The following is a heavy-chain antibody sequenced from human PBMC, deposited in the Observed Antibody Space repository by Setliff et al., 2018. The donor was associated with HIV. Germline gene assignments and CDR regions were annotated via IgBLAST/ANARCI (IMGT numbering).Heavy chain of an antibody. CDR2: ISDGGGST. Sequence: GGSLRLSCAASGFTFSSYPMSWVRQSPGKGPEWVSAISDGGGSTYYAVSVKGRFTISRDNSKNTLYLQMNSLRVEDTAVYFCARDEDGYNHFDFWGQGTLVTVSS. V-gene: IGHV3-23*01. CDR3: ARDEDGYNHFDF. D-gene: IGHD5-12*01. J-gene: IGHJ4*02. CDR1: GFTFSSYP.